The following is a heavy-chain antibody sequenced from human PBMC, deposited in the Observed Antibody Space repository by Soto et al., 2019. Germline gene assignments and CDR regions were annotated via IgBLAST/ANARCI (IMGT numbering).Heavy chain of an antibody. CDR1: GFTFSSYA. J-gene: IGHJ5*02. Sequence: GSLRLSCAASGFTFSSYAMSWVRQAPGKGLEWVSAISGSGGSTYYADSVKGRFTISRDNSKNTLYLQMNSLRAEDTAVYYCAKFGNYDFWSGYPRNWFDPWGQGTLVTAPQ. D-gene: IGHD3-3*01. CDR3: AKFGNYDFWSGYPRNWFDP. CDR2: ISGSGGST. V-gene: IGHV3-23*01.